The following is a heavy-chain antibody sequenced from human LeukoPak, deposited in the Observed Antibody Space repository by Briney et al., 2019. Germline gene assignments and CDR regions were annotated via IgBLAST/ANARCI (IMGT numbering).Heavy chain of an antibody. CDR1: GFTFSSYG. V-gene: IGHV3-30*02. D-gene: IGHD2-2*01. CDR3: AKNGDPTVPAAPFDY. J-gene: IGHJ4*02. CDR2: IRYDGSNK. Sequence: PGGSLRLSCAASGFTFSSYGMHWVRQAPGKGLGWVAFIRYDGSNKYYADSVKGRFTISRDNSKNTLYLQMNSLRAEDTAVYYCAKNGDPTVPAAPFDYWGQGTLVTVSS.